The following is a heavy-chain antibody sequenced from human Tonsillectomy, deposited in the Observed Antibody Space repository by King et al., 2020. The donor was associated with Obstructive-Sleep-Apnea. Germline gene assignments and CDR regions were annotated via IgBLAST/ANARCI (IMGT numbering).Heavy chain of an antibody. Sequence: VQLQQWGAGLLKPSETLSLTCAVYGGSFSVSFWRWSRQSPGPGLDWIGEINHSGSTNYNPSLYSRVTISVDTSKNQFSLKLSSVIAADTAVYYCARGQGFYESSGYSNWYFDLWGRGTPVTVSA. CDR3: ARGQGFYESSGYSNWYFDL. CDR1: GGSFSVSF. D-gene: IGHD3-22*01. V-gene: IGHV4-34*01. J-gene: IGHJ2*01. CDR2: INHSGST.